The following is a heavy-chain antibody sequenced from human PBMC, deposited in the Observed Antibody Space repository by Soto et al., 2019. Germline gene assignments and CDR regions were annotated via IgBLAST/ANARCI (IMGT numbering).Heavy chain of an antibody. CDR1: AGSISSYY. Sequence: QVQLQESGPGLVKPSETLSLTCTISAGSISSYYWSWIRPPPVKGLEWIGYIYYSGSTNYNPSLTSRVTISVDTSKNQFSLTLSSVTAADTAVYYCARMRGSSIDYWDQGALVTVSS. J-gene: IGHJ4*02. CDR3: ARMRGSSIDY. D-gene: IGHD6-13*01. CDR2: IYYSGST. V-gene: IGHV4-59*01.